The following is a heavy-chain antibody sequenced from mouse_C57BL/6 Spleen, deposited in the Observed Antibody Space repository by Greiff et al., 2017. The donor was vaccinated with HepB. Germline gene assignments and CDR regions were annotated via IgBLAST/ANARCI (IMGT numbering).Heavy chain of an antibody. D-gene: IGHD1-1*01. J-gene: IGHJ1*03. V-gene: IGHV1-52*01. CDR1: GYTFTSYW. Sequence: QVQLKQPGAELVRPGSSVKLSCKASGYTFTSYWMHWVKQRPIQGLEWIGNIDPSDSETHYNQKFKDKATLTVDKSSSTAYMQLSSLTSEDSAVYYCARVTTVVADGYFDVWGTGTTVTVSS. CDR2: IDPSDSET. CDR3: ARVTTVVADGYFDV.